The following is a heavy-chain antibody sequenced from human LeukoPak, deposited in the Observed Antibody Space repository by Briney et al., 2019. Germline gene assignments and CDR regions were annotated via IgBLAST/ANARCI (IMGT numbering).Heavy chain of an antibody. Sequence: SETPSLTCTVSGGSISSSSYYWGWIRQPPGKGLEWIGSIYYSGSTYYNPSLKSRVTISVDTSKNQFSLKLSSVTAADTAVYYCARLNGWFDPWGQGTLVTVSS. J-gene: IGHJ5*02. CDR3: ARLNGWFDP. CDR1: GGSISSSSYY. V-gene: IGHV4-39*01. D-gene: IGHD4-17*01. CDR2: IYYSGST.